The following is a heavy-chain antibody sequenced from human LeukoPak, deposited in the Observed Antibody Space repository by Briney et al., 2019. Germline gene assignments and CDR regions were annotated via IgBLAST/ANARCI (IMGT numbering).Heavy chain of an antibody. J-gene: IGHJ4*02. D-gene: IGHD4/OR15-4a*01. CDR1: GFTFSDSY. V-gene: IGHV3-11*03. CDR3: ARRAGAYSHPYDY. CDR2: ISGSGHDI. Sequence: GGSLRLSCAASGFTFSDSYMTWVRQAPGKGVEWVAYISGSGHDINYSESAKGRFTISKDNAENYLYLHLNSLRAEDTAVYYCARRAGAYSHPYDYWGQGTLVTASS.